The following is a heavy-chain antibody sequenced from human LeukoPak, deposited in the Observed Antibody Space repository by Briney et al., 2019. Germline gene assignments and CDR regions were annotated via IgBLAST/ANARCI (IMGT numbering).Heavy chain of an antibody. V-gene: IGHV1-2*02. CDR1: GYPFSDYY. J-gene: IGHJ4*02. Sequence: GASVKVSCKTSGYPFSDYYIHWIRQASGQGLESMGWIDPKNGDTKYAQRSQGRLTISMDTSIDTVYMELSSLRYDDTAVYYCAGLSALWGQGTLVTVSS. CDR2: IDPKNGDT. CDR3: AGLSAL.